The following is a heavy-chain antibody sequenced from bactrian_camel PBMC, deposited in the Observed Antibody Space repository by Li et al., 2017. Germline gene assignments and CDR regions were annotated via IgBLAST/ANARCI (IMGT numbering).Heavy chain of an antibody. V-gene: IGHV3S1*01. CDR3: AAELTGLGWSLLSPTYFRY. Sequence: HVQLVESGGGSVQAGGSLKLSCVITYDCCCVGWLRQYPGKDREGVAFIYNGGVSTYYDDSVKGRFTISKDNAKNILYLQMNSLKPEDTAVYYCAAELTGLGWSLLSPTYFRYWGQGTQVTVS. CDR1: TYDCCC. D-gene: IGHD5*01. J-gene: IGHJ6*01. CDR2: IYNGGVST.